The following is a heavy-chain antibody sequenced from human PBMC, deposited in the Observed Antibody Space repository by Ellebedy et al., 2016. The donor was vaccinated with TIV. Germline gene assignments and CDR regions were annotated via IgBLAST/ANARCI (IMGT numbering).Heavy chain of an antibody. J-gene: IGHJ4*02. CDR1: GFTFSSYW. CDR2: IKQDGSEK. V-gene: IGHV3-7*01. D-gene: IGHD3-10*01. Sequence: GESLKISCAASGFTFSSYWMSWVRQAPGKGLEWVANIKQDGSEKYYVDSVKGRFTISRDNAKNTLYLQMNTLRADDTAVYFCASGHPEHSGSLDYWGQGALATVSS. CDR3: ASGHPEHSGSLDY.